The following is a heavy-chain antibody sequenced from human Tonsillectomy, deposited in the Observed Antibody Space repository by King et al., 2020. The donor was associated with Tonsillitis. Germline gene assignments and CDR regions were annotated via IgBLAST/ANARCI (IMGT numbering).Heavy chain of an antibody. CDR1: GFSFSSYW. D-gene: IGHD3-3*01. CDR3: ARDQTVYYDFWSGH. V-gene: IGHV3-7*01. CDR2: INQVGSEK. J-gene: IGHJ4*02. Sequence: VQLVESGGGLAQPGGSLRLSCAASGFSFSSYWMSWVRRAPGKGLEWVANINQVGSEKYYVDSVKGRFTISRDNTKNSLFLHMNSLRAEDTAVYYCARDQTVYYDFWSGHWGQGTLVTISS.